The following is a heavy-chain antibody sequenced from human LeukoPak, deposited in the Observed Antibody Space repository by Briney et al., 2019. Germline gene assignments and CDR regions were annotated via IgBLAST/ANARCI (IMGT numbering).Heavy chain of an antibody. D-gene: IGHD3-3*01. CDR3: ARAVRDFWSGYASLDYFDY. CDR2: ISAYNGNT. J-gene: IGHJ4*02. V-gene: IGHV1-18*01. CDR1: GYTFTSCG. Sequence: ASVKVSCKASGYTFTSCGIRWVRQAPGQGLEWMGWISAYNGNTNYAQKLQGRVTVTTDTSTSTAYMELRSLRSDDTAVYYCARAVRDFWSGYASLDYFDYWGQGTLVTVSS.